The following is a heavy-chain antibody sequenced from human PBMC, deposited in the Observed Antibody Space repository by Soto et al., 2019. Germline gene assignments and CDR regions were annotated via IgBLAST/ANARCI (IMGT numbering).Heavy chain of an antibody. V-gene: IGHV2-5*02. D-gene: IGHD3-10*01. CDR1: GFSFSTNEVG. J-gene: IGHJ4*02. CDR3: AHPISYGTLFDY. Sequence: SGPTLVNPTQTLTLTCTFSGFSFSTNEVGVGWIRQPPGKALECLALIYWDDDMRYSPSLKSRLTITKDTSKNQVVLTMTNMDPVDTATYYCAHPISYGTLFDYWGQGTLVTVSS. CDR2: IYWDDDM.